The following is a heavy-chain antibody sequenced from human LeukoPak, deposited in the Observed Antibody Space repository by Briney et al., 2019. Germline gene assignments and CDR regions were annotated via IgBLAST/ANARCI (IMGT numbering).Heavy chain of an antibody. Sequence: PGGSLRLSCVASGFAISSYGMHWVRQAPGKGLEWVAIILNDGSSKYYADSVKGRFTISRDNSKNTLYLQMNSLRAEDTAVYYCRGYYYDSSGFYRDYWGQGTLVTVSS. J-gene: IGHJ4*02. CDR3: RGYYYDSSGFYRDY. V-gene: IGHV3-30*03. D-gene: IGHD3-22*01. CDR1: GFAISSYG. CDR2: ILNDGSSK.